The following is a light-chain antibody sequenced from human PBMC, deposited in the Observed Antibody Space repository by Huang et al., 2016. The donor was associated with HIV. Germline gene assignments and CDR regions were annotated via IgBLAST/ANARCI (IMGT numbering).Light chain of an antibody. V-gene: IGKV3-15*01. Sequence: EIVMTLSPANLSVSPGDTATLSCRASQSISINLAWYQQKPGQAPRLRIYDASTRATGFPARFSGNWSGTEFTLTISSLQSEDFAVYYCQQDNSWPRTFGGGTKVEIK. CDR3: QQDNSWPRT. CDR1: QSISIN. CDR2: DAS. J-gene: IGKJ4*01.